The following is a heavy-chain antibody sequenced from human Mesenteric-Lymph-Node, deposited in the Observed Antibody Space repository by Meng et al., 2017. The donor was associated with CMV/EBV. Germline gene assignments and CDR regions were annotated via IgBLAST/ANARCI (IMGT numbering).Heavy chain of an antibody. J-gene: IGHJ6*02. Sequence: GGSLRLSCAASGFTFSSYSMNWVRQAPGKGLEWVSYISSSSTIYYADSVKGRFTISRDNAKNSLYLQMNSLRAEDTAVYYYARVGDYDGMDGWCQGTTVTVSS. CDR3: ARVGDYDGMDG. V-gene: IGHV3-48*04. D-gene: IGHD3-10*01. CDR1: GFTFSSYS. CDR2: ISSSSTI.